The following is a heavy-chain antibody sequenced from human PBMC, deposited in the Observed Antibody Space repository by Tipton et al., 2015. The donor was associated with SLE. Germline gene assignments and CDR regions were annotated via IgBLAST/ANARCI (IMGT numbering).Heavy chain of an antibody. CDR2: INHRGKT. D-gene: IGHD1-26*01. CDR3: ARRGVGHYFDY. J-gene: IGHJ4*02. V-gene: IGHV4-34*01. Sequence: TLSLTCAVYGGSFSGYYWTWIRQPPGKGLEWIGEINHRGKTNYNPSLKSRVTISRDTSKNQFSLRLSSVTAADTAVYFCARRGVGHYFDYWGQGALITVSS. CDR1: GGSFSGYY.